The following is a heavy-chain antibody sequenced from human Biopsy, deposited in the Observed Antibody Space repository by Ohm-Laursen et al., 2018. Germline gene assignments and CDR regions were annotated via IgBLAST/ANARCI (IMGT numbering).Heavy chain of an antibody. CDR2: ISSGGSTI. D-gene: IGHD2-2*02. J-gene: IGHJ6*02. Sequence: SLRLSCAASGFTFSDYQMSWIRQTPGKGLEWVSHISSGGSTIFHADSVKGRFTISRDDAKGSLYLQMTNLRAEDTAVYYCAREYPEGDVWGQGTTVTVSS. CDR3: AREYPEGDV. CDR1: GFTFSDYQ. V-gene: IGHV3-11*01.